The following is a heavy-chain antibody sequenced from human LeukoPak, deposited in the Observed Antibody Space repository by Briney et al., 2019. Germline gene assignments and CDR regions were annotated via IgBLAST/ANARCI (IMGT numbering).Heavy chain of an antibody. Sequence: ASVKVSCKASGYTFTGYYMHWVRQAPGQGLEWMGWINPNSGGTNYAQKFQGRVTMTRDTSISTAYMELSRLRSDDTAVYYCARVPGYDSSSLYPFDYWGQGTLVTVSS. CDR3: ARVPGYDSSSLYPFDY. CDR2: INPNSGGT. J-gene: IGHJ4*02. D-gene: IGHD3-22*01. V-gene: IGHV1-2*02. CDR1: GYTFTGYY.